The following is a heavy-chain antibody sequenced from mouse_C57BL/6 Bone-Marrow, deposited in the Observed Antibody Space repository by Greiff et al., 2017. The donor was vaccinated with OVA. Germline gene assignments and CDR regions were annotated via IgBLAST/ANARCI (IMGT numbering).Heavy chain of an antibody. D-gene: IGHD2-1*01. J-gene: IGHJ1*03. CDR3: ARQGSYYYLYWYLDV. CDR2: ISNGGGST. Sequence: DVHLVESGGGLVQPGGSLKLSCAASGFTFSDYYMYWVRQTPEKRLEWVAYISNGGGSTYYPDTVKGRFTISRDNAKNTLYLQTSRLKSEDTAMYYCARQGSYYYLYWYLDVWGTGTTVTVSS. CDR1: GFTFSDYY. V-gene: IGHV5-12*01.